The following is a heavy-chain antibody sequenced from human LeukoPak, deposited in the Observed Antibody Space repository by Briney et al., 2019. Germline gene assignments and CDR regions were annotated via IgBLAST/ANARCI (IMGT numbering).Heavy chain of an antibody. D-gene: IGHD2-21*02. Sequence: SKTLSLTCTVSGGSVSSNHYYWSWIRQPPGRGLEWIAYIFYSGNTNYNPSLKSRVTISVDTSKNQFSLKLSSVTAADTAVYYCARTHRLNWFDPWGQGTLVTVSS. CDR3: ARTHRLNWFDP. CDR2: IFYSGNT. CDR1: GGSVSSNHYY. V-gene: IGHV4-61*01. J-gene: IGHJ5*02.